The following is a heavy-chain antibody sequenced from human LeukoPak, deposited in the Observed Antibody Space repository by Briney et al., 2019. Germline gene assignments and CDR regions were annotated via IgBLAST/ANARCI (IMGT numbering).Heavy chain of an antibody. V-gene: IGHV4-39*01. D-gene: IGHD3-9*01. CDR3: ARLPTSKYYDILTGYYNPTGYYFDY. Sequence: KTSETLSLTCTVSGGSISSSSYYWGWIRQPPGKGLEWIGSIYYSGSTYYNPPLKSRVTISVDTSKNQFSLKLSSVTAADTAVYYCARLPTSKYYDILTGYYNPTGYYFDYWGQGTLVTVSS. CDR1: GGSISSSSYY. J-gene: IGHJ4*02. CDR2: IYYSGST.